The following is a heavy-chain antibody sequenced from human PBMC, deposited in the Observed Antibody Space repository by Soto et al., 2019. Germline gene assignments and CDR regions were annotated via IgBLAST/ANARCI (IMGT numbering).Heavy chain of an antibody. CDR2: INHSGST. V-gene: IGHV4-34*01. CDR1: GGSFSGYY. Sequence: SETLSLTCAVYGGSFSGYYWSWIRQPPGKGLEWIGEINHSGSTNYNPSLKSRVTISVDTSKNQFSLKLSSVTAADTAVYYCARSPFWGSYREAFDYWGQGTLVTVSS. D-gene: IGHD3-16*02. CDR3: ARSPFWGSYREAFDY. J-gene: IGHJ4*02.